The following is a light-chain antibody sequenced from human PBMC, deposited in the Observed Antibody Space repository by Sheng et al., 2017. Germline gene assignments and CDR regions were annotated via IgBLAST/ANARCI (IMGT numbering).Light chain of an antibody. Sequence: QSALTQPRSVSGSPGQSVTISCTGTSSDVGGYNYVSWYQQHPGKAPKLMIYDVSKRPXGVPDRFSGSKSGNTASLTISGLQAEDEADYYCCSYAGSPWVFGGGTKLTVL. CDR3: CSYAGSPWV. CDR2: DVS. V-gene: IGLV2-11*01. J-gene: IGLJ3*02. CDR1: SSDVGGYNY.